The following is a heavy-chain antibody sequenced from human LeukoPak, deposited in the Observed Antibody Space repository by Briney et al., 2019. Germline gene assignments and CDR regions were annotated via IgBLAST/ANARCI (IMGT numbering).Heavy chain of an antibody. V-gene: IGHV4-38-2*02. J-gene: IGHJ4*02. CDR3: ARDLSFRLRNYFDY. D-gene: IGHD4-17*01. CDR2: IYHSGST. Sequence: SENLSLTCTVSGYSISSGYYWGWIRQPPGKGLEWIGSIYHSGSTYYNPSLKSRVTISVDTSKNQFSLKLSSVTAADTAVYYCARDLSFRLRNYFDYWGQGTLVTVSS. CDR1: GYSISSGYY.